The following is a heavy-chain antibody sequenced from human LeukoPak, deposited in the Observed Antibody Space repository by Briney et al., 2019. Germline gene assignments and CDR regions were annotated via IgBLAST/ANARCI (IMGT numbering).Heavy chain of an antibody. CDR3: ARGDVGQQLAIGY. V-gene: IGHV1-8*02. CDR2: INPNSGNT. Sequence: ASVKVSCKASGYTFTGYYMHWVRQAPGQGLEWMGWINPNSGNTGYAQKFQGRVTMTRNTSISTAYMELSSLRSEDTAVYYCARGDVGQQLAIGYWGQGTLVTVSS. J-gene: IGHJ4*02. CDR1: GYTFTGYY. D-gene: IGHD6-13*01.